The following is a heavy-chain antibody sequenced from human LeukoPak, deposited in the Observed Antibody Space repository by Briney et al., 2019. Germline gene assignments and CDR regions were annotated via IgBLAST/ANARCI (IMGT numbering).Heavy chain of an antibody. V-gene: IGHV3-30*18. J-gene: IGHJ4*02. CDR2: MSSDGSLE. CDR1: GFTFSSFA. D-gene: IGHD3-10*01. Sequence: GGSLRLSCEASGFTFSSFAMNWVRQAPGKGLEWVAIMSSDGSLEFYGDSVKGRFAISRDNSKSTLYLQMNNLRPNDTAVYYYAKDVWFADGLDSWGQGTLVTVSS. CDR3: AKDVWFADGLDS.